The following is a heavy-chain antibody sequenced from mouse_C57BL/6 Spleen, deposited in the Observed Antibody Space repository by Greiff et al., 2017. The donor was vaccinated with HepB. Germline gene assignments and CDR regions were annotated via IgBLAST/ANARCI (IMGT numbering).Heavy chain of an antibody. V-gene: IGHV1-66*01. D-gene: IGHD2-2*01. CDR2: IYPGSGNT. CDR1: GYSFTSYY. J-gene: IGHJ4*01. CDR3: ARSMVVDY. Sequence: VKLQESGPELVKPGASVKISCKASGYSFTSYYIHWVKQRPGQGLEWIGWIYPGSGNTKYNEKFKGKATLTADTSSSTAYMQLSSLTSEDSAVYYCARSMVVDYWGQGTSVTVSS.